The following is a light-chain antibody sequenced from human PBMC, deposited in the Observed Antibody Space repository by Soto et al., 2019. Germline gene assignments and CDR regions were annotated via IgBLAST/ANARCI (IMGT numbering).Light chain of an antibody. CDR3: QQYNSWPLT. Sequence: ETVMTQSPATLSVSPGERATLSCRASQSVSSNLAWYQQKPGHPPRLLIYDISTRATGIPARFSGSGSGTEFTLTISSLQSEDFAVYYCQQYNSWPLTFGGGTKVDIK. V-gene: IGKV3D-15*01. CDR2: DIS. CDR1: QSVSSN. J-gene: IGKJ4*01.